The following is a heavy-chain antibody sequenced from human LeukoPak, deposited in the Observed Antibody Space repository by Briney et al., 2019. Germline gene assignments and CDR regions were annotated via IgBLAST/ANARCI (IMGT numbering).Heavy chain of an antibody. Sequence: ASVKVSCKASGYTFTSYGISWVRQAPGQGLEWMGWINPYNGNTNYAQKLQGRVTMTTDTSTSTVYMELSSLRSEDTAVYYCARRGIESGDYEEYWGQGTLVTVSS. CDR2: INPYNGNT. CDR3: ARRGIESGDYEEY. V-gene: IGHV1-18*01. CDR1: GYTFTSYG. D-gene: IGHD4-17*01. J-gene: IGHJ4*02.